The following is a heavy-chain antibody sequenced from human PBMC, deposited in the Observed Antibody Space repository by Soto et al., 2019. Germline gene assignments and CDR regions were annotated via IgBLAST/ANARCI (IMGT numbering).Heavy chain of an antibody. J-gene: IGHJ4*02. CDR3: AKRRGAGGHFDY. CDR1: GFTFSSYA. D-gene: IGHD2-15*01. V-gene: IGHV3-23*01. Sequence: GGSLRLSCAASGFTFSSYALGWVRQGPGKGLEWVAVVSIGGSTHYADFVRGRFTISRDNSQNMLSLQMNSLTAEDTAVYFCAKRRGAGGHFDYWGQGALVTVSS. CDR2: VSIGGST.